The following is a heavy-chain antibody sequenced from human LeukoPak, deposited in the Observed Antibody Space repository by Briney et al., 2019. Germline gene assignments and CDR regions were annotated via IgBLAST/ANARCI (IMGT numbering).Heavy chain of an antibody. D-gene: IGHD2-2*01. J-gene: IGHJ4*02. CDR3: ARDYCTSTSCYDY. CDR1: GFTFSNYG. Sequence: GGSLRLSCAASGFTFSNYGMHWVRQAPGKGLEWVAIIWHHGRNEYYADSVTGRFTISRDNSKNTLYLQMNSLRAEDTGVYYCARDYCTSTSCYDYWGQGTLVTVSS. CDR2: IWHHGRNE. V-gene: IGHV3-33*08.